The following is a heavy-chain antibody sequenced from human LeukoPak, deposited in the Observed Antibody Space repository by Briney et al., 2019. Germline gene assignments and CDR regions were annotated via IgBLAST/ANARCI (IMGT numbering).Heavy chain of an antibody. J-gene: IGHJ3*02. CDR1: GGSISSSSYY. V-gene: IGHV4-39*06. Sequence: SETLSLTCTVSGGSISSSSYYWGWIRQPPGKGLEWIGSIYYSGSTYYNPSLKSRVTISVDTSKNRFTLKLSSVTAADTAVYYCAREVRDEDAFDIWGQGTMVTVSS. CDR2: IYYSGST. D-gene: IGHD3-10*01. CDR3: AREVRDEDAFDI.